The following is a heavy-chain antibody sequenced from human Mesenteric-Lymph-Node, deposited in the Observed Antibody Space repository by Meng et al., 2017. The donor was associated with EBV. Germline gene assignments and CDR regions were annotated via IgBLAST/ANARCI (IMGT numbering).Heavy chain of an antibody. CDR2: TYYNGNT. CDR3: ARVLVRGVMPSVSRFDP. Sequence: QLQLRESGPELVKPSETLSLPCTVSGGSISSSDYYWGWIRQPPGKGPEWVGTTYYNGNTYYNPSLKSRVTISIDTSKNQFSLKVNSMTAADTAVYYCARVLVRGVMPSVSRFDPWGQGTLVTVSS. V-gene: IGHV4-39*07. CDR1: GGSISSSDYY. D-gene: IGHD3-10*01. J-gene: IGHJ5*01.